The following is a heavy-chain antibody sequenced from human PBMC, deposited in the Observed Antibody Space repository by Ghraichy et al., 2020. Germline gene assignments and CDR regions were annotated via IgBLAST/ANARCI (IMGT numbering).Heavy chain of an antibody. Sequence: GGSLRLSCAGSGFTFSSYGMHWVRQAPGKGLEWVAVIWYDGSNKYYADSVKGRFTISRDNSKNTLYLQMNSLRAEDTAVYYCARDPNAYYFDYWGQGTLVTVSS. CDR2: IWYDGSNK. CDR3: ARDPNAYYFDY. V-gene: IGHV3-33*01. CDR1: GFTFSSYG. J-gene: IGHJ4*02.